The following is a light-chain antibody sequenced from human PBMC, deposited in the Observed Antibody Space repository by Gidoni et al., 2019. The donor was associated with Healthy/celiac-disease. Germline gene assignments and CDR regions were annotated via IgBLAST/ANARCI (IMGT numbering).Light chain of an antibody. CDR3: QQSYSTPWA. Sequence: DIQMTQSPSSLSASVGDRVTITCRASQSISNYVNWYQHKPGKAPKLLIYAASSLQSGVPSRFSGSGSGTDFTLTISSLQPEDFATYYCQQSYSTPWAFGQGTKVEIK. CDR1: QSISNY. CDR2: AAS. J-gene: IGKJ1*01. V-gene: IGKV1-39*01.